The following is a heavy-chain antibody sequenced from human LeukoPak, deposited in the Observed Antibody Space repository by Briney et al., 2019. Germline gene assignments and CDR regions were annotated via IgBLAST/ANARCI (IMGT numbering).Heavy chain of an antibody. V-gene: IGHV3-30*18. Sequence: GGSLRLSCAASGFTFSGYGMHWVRQAPGKGLEWVAVISYDGSKKYYGDSVKGRFTISRDNSKNTLFVEMNSLRVEDTAVYYCAKDRSSSWTLDYWGQGTLVTVSS. CDR2: ISYDGSKK. CDR3: AKDRSSSWTLDY. CDR1: GFTFSGYG. J-gene: IGHJ4*02. D-gene: IGHD6-13*01.